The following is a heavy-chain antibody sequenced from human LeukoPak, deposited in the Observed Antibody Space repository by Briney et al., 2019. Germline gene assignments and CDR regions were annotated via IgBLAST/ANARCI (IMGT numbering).Heavy chain of an antibody. J-gene: IGHJ6*02. D-gene: IGHD1-14*01. CDR1: GYTFTGYY. V-gene: IGHV1-2*06. Sequence: ASVKVSCKASGYTFTGYYMHWVQQAPGQGLEWMGRINPNSGGTNYAQKFQGRVTMTRDTSISTAYMELSRLRSDDTAVYYCARGSGSDYYYYYGMDVWGQGTTVTVSS. CDR2: INPNSGGT. CDR3: ARGSGSDYYYYYGMDV.